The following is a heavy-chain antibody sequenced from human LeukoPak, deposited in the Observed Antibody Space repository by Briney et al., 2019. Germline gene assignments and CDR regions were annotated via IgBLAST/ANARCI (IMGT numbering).Heavy chain of an antibody. CDR2: INPNSGGT. J-gene: IGHJ4*02. CDR3: ARAVGYSSSWYLTGGSQAQEILDY. D-gene: IGHD6-13*01. CDR1: GYTFTGYY. Sequence: ASVKVSCKASGYTFTGYYMHWLRQAPGQGLEWMGWINPNSGGTNYAQKFQGRVTMTRDTSISTAYMELSRLRSDDTAVYYCARAVGYSSSWYLTGGSQAQEILDYWGQGTLVTVSS. V-gene: IGHV1-2*02.